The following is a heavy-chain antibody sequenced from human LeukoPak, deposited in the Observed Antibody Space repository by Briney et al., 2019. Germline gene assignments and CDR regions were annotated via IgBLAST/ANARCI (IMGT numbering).Heavy chain of an antibody. D-gene: IGHD3-22*01. Sequence: ASVKVSCKASGYTFTGYYMHWVRQAPGQGLEWMGWINPNSGGTNYAQKFQGRVTMTRDTSISTAYMELSRLRSDDTAEYYCARAQYYYDSSGYPLWGQGTLVTVSS. CDR3: ARAQYYYDSSGYPL. V-gene: IGHV1-2*02. CDR2: INPNSGGT. J-gene: IGHJ4*02. CDR1: GYTFTGYY.